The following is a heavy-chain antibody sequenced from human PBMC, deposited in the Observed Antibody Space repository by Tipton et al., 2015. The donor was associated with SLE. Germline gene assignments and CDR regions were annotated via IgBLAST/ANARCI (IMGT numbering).Heavy chain of an antibody. CDR3: ATNGHGETYEFFTEYLRH. CDR1: GASITTYY. J-gene: IGHJ1*01. Sequence: TLSLTCTVSGASITTYYWTWIRQSPDKGLEWIGNIYHSGTTNSNPSLRGRITMSVDASGNLFSLKLNSVTAADTAVYYCATNGHGETYEFFTEYLRHWGQGTLVTVSS. CDR2: IYHSGTT. V-gene: IGHV4-59*08. D-gene: IGHD5-12*01.